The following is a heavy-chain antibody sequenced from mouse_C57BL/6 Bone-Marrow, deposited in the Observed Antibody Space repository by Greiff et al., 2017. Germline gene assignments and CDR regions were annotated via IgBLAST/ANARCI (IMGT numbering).Heavy chain of an antibody. D-gene: IGHD2-4*01. CDR2: IDPENGDT. CDR1: GFNIKDDY. CDR3: TPYYDYFDY. J-gene: IGHJ2*01. Sequence: EVQLQQSGAELVRPGASVKLSCTASGFNIKDDYMHWVKQRPEQGLEWIGWIDPENGDTEYASKFQGKATITADTSSNTADLQLSSLTSEDTAVYYCTPYYDYFDYWGQGTTLPVSS. V-gene: IGHV14-4*01.